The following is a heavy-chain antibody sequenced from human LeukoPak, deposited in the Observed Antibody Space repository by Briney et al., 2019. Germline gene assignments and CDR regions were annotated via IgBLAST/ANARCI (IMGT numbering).Heavy chain of an antibody. CDR2: ISSSDSTI. J-gene: IGHJ4*02. D-gene: IGHD4-23*01. CDR3: ARRDYGGSPFDY. V-gene: IGHV3-11*04. Sequence: LSLTCTVSGGSISSSSYYWGWIRQPPGKGLEWVSYISSSDSTIYYADSVKGRFSISRDNAKNSLYLQMNSLRAEDTAVYYCARRDYGGSPFDYWGQGTLATVSS. CDR1: GGSISSSSYY.